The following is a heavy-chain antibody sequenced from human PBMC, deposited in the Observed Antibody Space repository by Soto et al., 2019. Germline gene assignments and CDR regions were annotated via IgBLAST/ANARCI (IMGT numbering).Heavy chain of an antibody. Sequence: GASVKVSCKASGYSFTSYGMHWVRQAPGQRLEWMGWINGGNGNTKYSQKFQGRVTITRDTSASTAYMELSSLRSEDTAVYYCARADYYYDNSGYYRTVAFDLWGQGTMVTVSS. D-gene: IGHD3-22*01. CDR1: GYSFTSYG. CDR3: ARADYYYDNSGYYRTVAFDL. V-gene: IGHV1-3*01. J-gene: IGHJ3*01. CDR2: INGGNGNT.